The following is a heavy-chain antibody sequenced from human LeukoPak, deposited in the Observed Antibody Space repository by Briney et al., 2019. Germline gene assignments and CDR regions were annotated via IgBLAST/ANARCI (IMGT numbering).Heavy chain of an antibody. V-gene: IGHV3-21*01. D-gene: IGHD3-16*01. CDR2: ISSSSSYI. CDR3: ARVAVWDYYMDV. J-gene: IGHJ6*03. Sequence: GGSLRLSCAASGFTFSSYSMNWVRQAPGKGLEWVSSISSSSSYIYYADSVKGRFTISRDNAKNSLYLQMNSLRAEDTAVYYCARVAVWDYYMDVWGKGTTVTVSS. CDR1: GFTFSSYS.